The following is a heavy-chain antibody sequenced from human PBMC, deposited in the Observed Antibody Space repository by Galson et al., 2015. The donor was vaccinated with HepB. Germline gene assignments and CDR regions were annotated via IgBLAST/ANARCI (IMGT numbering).Heavy chain of an antibody. Sequence: SLRLSCAASGSTFRNYGMHWVRQAPGKGLEWVAVISFDGSNKYYADSVKGRFTISRDNSKNTLYLQMNSLRAEDTAVYYCAKDGRPLEYYLDYWGQGTLVTVSS. D-gene: IGHD1-1*01. CDR1: GSTFRNYG. CDR2: ISFDGSNK. V-gene: IGHV3-30*18. J-gene: IGHJ4*02. CDR3: AKDGRPLEYYLDY.